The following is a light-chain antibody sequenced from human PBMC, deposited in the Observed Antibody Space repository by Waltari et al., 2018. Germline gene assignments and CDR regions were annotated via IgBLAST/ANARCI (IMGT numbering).Light chain of an antibody. CDR1: SSDVGGYNY. CDR2: EVS. V-gene: IGLV2-8*01. CDR3: SSYAGSNVVV. Sequence: QSALTQPPSASGSPGQSVTISCTGTSSDVGGYNYVSWYQQHPGKAPKLMIYEVSKRPPGGPDRFSGSKSGNTASLTVSGLQAEDEADYYCSSYAGSNVVVFGGGTKLTVL. J-gene: IGLJ2*01.